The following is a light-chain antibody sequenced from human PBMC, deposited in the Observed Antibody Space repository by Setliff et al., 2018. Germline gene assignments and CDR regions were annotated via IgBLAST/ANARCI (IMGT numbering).Light chain of an antibody. CDR3: QSFDSGLSAYV. J-gene: IGLJ1*01. CDR1: SSNIGAGYD. Sequence: QSALAQPPSVSGAPGQRVTISCAGRSSNIGAGYDVHWYQQLPGTAPKLVIYGNNNRPSGVPDRFSGSQSGTSASLAITGLLSEDEADYYCQSFDSGLSAYVFGTGTKVTV. CDR2: GNN. V-gene: IGLV1-40*01.